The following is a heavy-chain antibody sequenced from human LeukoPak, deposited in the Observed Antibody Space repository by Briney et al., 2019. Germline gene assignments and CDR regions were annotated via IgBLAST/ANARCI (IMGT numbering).Heavy chain of an antibody. CDR3: ARSHRSFASGSGDF. D-gene: IGHD3-10*01. CDR2: INQDGSEK. V-gene: IGHV3-7*05. J-gene: IGHJ4*02. CDR1: RFTLSAYW. Sequence: GGSLRLSCAVSRFTLSAYWMSWVRQAPGKGLEWVANINQDGSEKYYVDSVKGRFSISRDNAKNSLFLQMNSLRAEDTAVYYCARSHRSFASGSGDFWGQGTLVTVSS.